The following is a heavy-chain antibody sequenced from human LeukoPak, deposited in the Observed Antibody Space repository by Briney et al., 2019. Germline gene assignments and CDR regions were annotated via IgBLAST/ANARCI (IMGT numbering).Heavy chain of an antibody. CDR1: GFIFSSYS. Sequence: GRSLRLSCAASGFIFSSYSMNWVRQAPGKGLEWVSSISSSTIYTYYADSVKGRFTISRDNAKNSLYLQMNSLRAEDTAVYYCARGGSGNWNAPFDYWGQGTLVTVSS. CDR2: ISSSTIYT. D-gene: IGHD1-1*01. CDR3: ARGGSGNWNAPFDY. J-gene: IGHJ4*02. V-gene: IGHV3-21*01.